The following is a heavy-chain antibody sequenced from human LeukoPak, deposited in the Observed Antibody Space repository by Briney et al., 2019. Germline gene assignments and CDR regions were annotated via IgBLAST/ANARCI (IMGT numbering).Heavy chain of an antibody. J-gene: IGHJ4*02. D-gene: IGHD3-3*01. CDR1: GYTFTSYG. CDR2: ISAYNGNT. V-gene: IGHV1-18*01. CDR3: ARDGVGSTRTFDY. Sequence: SVKVSCKASGYTFTSYGISWVRQAPGQGLEWMGWISAYNGNTNYAQKFQGRVTMTRDTSISTAYMELSRLRSDDTAVYYCARDGVGSTRTFDYWGQGTLVTVSS.